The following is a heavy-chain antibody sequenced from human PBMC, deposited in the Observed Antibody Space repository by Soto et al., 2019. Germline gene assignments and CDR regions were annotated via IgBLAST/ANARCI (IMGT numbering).Heavy chain of an antibody. D-gene: IGHD2-21*01. J-gene: IGHJ4*02. CDR1: GFKFNIYW. V-gene: IGHV3-7*03. Sequence: EVHLVESGGDLVQPGGSLRLSCTASGFKFNIYWMSWVRQAPGKGLEWVANTNEEGSEKNFVDSVKGRFTISRDNAKNSLFLQMNSLRAEDTAVYYCARHPGGAASFDSWGQGTLVIVS. CDR2: TNEEGSEK. CDR3: ARHPGGAASFDS.